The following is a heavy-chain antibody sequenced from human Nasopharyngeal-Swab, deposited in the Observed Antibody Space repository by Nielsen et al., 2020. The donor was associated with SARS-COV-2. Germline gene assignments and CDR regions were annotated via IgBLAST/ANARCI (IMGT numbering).Heavy chain of an antibody. CDR1: GYNFTTYW. CDR2: IYPGDSDT. CDR3: ARRGYGGSGSYYFYYYMDV. J-gene: IGHJ6*03. Sequence: GESLKISCKGSGYNFTTYWIGWVRQMPGKGLEWMGIIYPGDSDTRYSPSFQGQVTISADKSISTAYLQWSSLKAPDTAMYYCARRGYGGSGSYYFYYYMDVWGKGTTVTVSS. D-gene: IGHD4-23*01. V-gene: IGHV5-51*01.